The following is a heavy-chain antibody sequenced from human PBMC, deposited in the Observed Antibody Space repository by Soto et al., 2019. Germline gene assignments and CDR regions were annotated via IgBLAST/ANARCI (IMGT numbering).Heavy chain of an antibody. Sequence: QVQLPQWGAGLLKPSETLSLTCAVYGGSFSGYYWSWIRQPPGKGLEWIGEINHSGSTNYNPSLKSRVTISVDTSKNQFSLKLSSVTAADTAVYYCARGFRPWTRPYFDYWGQGTLVTVSS. CDR3: ARGFRPWTRPYFDY. D-gene: IGHD5-12*01. CDR1: GGSFSGYY. J-gene: IGHJ4*02. V-gene: IGHV4-34*01. CDR2: INHSGST.